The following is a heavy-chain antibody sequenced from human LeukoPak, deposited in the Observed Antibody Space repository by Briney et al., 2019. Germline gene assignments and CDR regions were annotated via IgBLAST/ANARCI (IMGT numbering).Heavy chain of an antibody. V-gene: IGHV3-13*01. CDR2: IGTAGDT. CDR1: GFTFSSYD. Sequence: GGSLRLSCAASGFTFSSYDMHWVRQATGKGLEWVSAIGTAGDTYYPGSVKGRFTISRENAKNSLYLQMNSLRAGDTAVYYCARGEGRYYYDSSGYYFGAFDIWGQGTMVTVSS. J-gene: IGHJ3*02. D-gene: IGHD3-22*01. CDR3: ARGEGRYYYDSSGYYFGAFDI.